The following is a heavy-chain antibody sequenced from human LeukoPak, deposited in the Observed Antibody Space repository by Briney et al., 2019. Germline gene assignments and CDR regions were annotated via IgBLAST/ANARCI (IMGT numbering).Heavy chain of an antibody. CDR1: GFTLSSNY. CDR2: IYSGGGT. D-gene: IGHD3-16*01. V-gene: IGHV3-53*01. Sequence: GGSLRLSCAASGFTLSSNYTSWVCQAPGKGLEWGSIIYSGGGTYYADSVKGRFTISRDNSKNTLYLQINSLRAEDTAVYYCARGGNGPFDYWGQGTLVTVSS. J-gene: IGHJ4*02. CDR3: ARGGNGPFDY.